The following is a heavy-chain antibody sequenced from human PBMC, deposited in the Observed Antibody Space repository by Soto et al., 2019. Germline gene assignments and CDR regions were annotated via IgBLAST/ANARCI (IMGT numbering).Heavy chain of an antibody. Sequence: PSETMSLTCTVSGGSISSGGYYRSWISQHPGKGLEWIGYIYYSGSTYYNPSLKSRVTISVDTSKNQFSLKLSPVTAADTAVYYCAREPTGYCSGGSCYYFDPWGQGTLVTVSS. J-gene: IGHJ5*02. D-gene: IGHD2-15*01. CDR2: IYYSGST. CDR3: AREPTGYCSGGSCYYFDP. CDR1: GGSISSGGYY. V-gene: IGHV4-31*03.